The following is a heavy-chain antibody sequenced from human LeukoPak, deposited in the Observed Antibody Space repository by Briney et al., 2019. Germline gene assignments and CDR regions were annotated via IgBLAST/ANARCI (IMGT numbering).Heavy chain of an antibody. J-gene: IGHJ4*02. CDR2: INPDSGGT. V-gene: IGHV1-2*02. CDR1: GYTFTGYY. CDR3: ARDNDSRDPPHFDY. D-gene: IGHD3-16*01. Sequence: ASVKVSCKASGYTFTGYYIHWVRQAPGQGLEWMGWINPDSGGTNYAQKFQGRVTMTRDTSISTAYMELSSLRSEDTAVYYCARDNDSRDPPHFDYWGQGTLVTVSS.